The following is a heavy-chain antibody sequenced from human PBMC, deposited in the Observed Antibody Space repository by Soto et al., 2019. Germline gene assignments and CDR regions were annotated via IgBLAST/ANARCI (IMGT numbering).Heavy chain of an antibody. Sequence: PGGSMRVSCAAAGFTISSYGMRWVSQAPGKGLEWVSAVSGSGGSTYYADSVKGRFTISRDNSKNTLYLQMNSLRAEDTAVYYCARRGPGTYFDYWGQGTLVTVSS. J-gene: IGHJ4*02. CDR2: VSGSGGST. D-gene: IGHD6-13*01. V-gene: IGHV3-23*01. CDR3: ARRGPGTYFDY. CDR1: GFTISSYG.